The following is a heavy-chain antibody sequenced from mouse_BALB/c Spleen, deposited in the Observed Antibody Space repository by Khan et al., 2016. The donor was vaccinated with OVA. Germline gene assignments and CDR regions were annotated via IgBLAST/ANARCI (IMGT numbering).Heavy chain of an antibody. V-gene: IGHV1-4*01. D-gene: IGHD2-14*01. CDR2: INPSSNYT. CDR3: ARDGAYYRNDGWFAY. J-gene: IGHJ3*01. CDR1: DYTFTSYT. Sequence: VQLKQSGAELARPGASVKMSCKASDYTFTSYTMHWVKQRPGQGLEWIGYINPSSNYTNSNQKFKDKATLTADKSSSTAYMQLSSLTSEDSAVYYCARDGAYYRNDGWFAYWGQGTLVTVSA.